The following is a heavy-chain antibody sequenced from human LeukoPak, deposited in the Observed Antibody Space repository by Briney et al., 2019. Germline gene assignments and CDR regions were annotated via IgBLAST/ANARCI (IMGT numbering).Heavy chain of an antibody. CDR2: INPNSGGT. J-gene: IGHJ5*02. CDR1: GYTFTGYY. Sequence: ASVKVSCKASGYTFTGYYMHWVRQAPGQGLEWMGWINPNSGGTTYAQKFQGRVTMTRDTSISTAYMELSRLRSDDTAVYYCARVWVNDYGEYNWFDPWGQGTLVTVSS. CDR3: ARVWVNDYGEYNWFDP. D-gene: IGHD4-17*01. V-gene: IGHV1-2*02.